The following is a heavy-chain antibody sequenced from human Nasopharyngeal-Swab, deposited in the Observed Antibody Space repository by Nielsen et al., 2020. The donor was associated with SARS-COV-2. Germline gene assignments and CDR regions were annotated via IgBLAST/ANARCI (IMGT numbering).Heavy chain of an antibody. CDR1: GFTFSSYA. D-gene: IGHD1-1*01. J-gene: IGHJ4*02. CDR3: MKSRRSQQYYFDY. Sequence: GGSLRLSCSASGFTFSSYAMHWVRQAPGKGLEYVSAISSNGGSTYYADSVKGRFTISRDNSKNTLYLQMSSLRAEDTAVYYCMKSRRSQQYYFDYWGQGTLVTVSS. V-gene: IGHV3-64D*08. CDR2: ISSNGGST.